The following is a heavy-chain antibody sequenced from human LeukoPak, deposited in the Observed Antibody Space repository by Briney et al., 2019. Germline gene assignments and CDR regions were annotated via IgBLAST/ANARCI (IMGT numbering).Heavy chain of an antibody. V-gene: IGHV1-24*01. CDR3: ATGDRRLQFYYYYMDV. J-gene: IGHJ6*03. D-gene: IGHD5-24*01. CDR2: FDPEDGET. CDR1: GYTLTEFS. Sequence: GASVKVSCKVSGYTLTEFSMHWVRQAPGKGVERMGSFDPEDGETIYAQQFQGRVTITEDTTTKTAYMELSSLRSEDTAVYYCATGDRRLQFYYYYMDVWGKGTTVTVSS.